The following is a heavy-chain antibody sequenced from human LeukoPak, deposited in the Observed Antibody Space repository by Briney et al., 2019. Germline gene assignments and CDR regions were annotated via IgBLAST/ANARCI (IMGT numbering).Heavy chain of an antibody. J-gene: IGHJ4*02. V-gene: IGHV3-21*04. CDR2: INSRSNYI. CDR1: GFTFSDYS. CDR3: ARVASFRFYFDY. Sequence: GGSLRLSCTTSGFTFSDYSVNWVRQAPGKGLEWVSSINSRSNYIFYADSVKGRFTVSRDNAKNSLYLQMNSLRAVDTAVYFCARVASFRFYFDYWGQGALVTVSS. D-gene: IGHD2/OR15-2a*01.